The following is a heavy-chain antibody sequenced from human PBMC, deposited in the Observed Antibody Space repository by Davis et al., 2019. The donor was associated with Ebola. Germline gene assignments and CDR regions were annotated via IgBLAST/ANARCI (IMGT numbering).Heavy chain of an antibody. CDR3: ARLLGEQQLAPLH. D-gene: IGHD6-13*01. CDR1: GYTFVSNW. Sequence: KVSCKAYGYTFVSNWIGWVRQMPGKGLDWMGIIYPGDSDTRYNPSLQGQVTISADKSISTAYLQWSSLKSSDTAMYYCARLLGEQQLAPLHWGQGTLVTVSS. V-gene: IGHV5-51*01. J-gene: IGHJ1*01. CDR2: IYPGDSDT.